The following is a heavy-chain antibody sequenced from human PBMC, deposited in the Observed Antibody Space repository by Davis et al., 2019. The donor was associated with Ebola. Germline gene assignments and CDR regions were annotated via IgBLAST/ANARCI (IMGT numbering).Heavy chain of an antibody. D-gene: IGHD7-27*01. V-gene: IGHV1-2*02. CDR1: GGTFSSYA. Sequence: ASVKVSCKASGGTFSSYAISWVRQAPGQGLEWMGWINPNSGGTNYAQKFQGRVTMTRDTSISTAYMELSRLRSDDTAVYYCARLLELGELDYWGQGTLVTVSS. CDR2: INPNSGGT. CDR3: ARLLELGELDY. J-gene: IGHJ4*02.